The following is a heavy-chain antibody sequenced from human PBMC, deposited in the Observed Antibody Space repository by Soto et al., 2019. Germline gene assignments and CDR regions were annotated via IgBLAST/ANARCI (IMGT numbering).Heavy chain of an antibody. CDR1: GGSISSGGYY. CDR2: IYYSGST. CDR3: ARDSYGSGTDRGYYFDY. V-gene: IGHV4-31*03. Sequence: SETLSLTCTVSGGSISSGGYYWSWIRQHPGKGLEWIGYIYYSGSTYYNPSLKSRVTISVDTSKNQFSLKLNSVTAADTAVYYCARDSYGSGTDRGYYFDYWGQGTLVTVSS. D-gene: IGHD3-10*01. J-gene: IGHJ4*02.